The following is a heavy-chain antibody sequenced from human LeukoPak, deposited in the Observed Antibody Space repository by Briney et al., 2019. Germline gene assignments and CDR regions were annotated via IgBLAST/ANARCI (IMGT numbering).Heavy chain of an antibody. CDR2: IGRSAGST. CDR3: ARSSHYDILTGYSEEGAFDI. D-gene: IGHD3-9*01. J-gene: IGHJ3*02. CDR1: GFTFSTYA. V-gene: IGHV3-23*01. Sequence: GGSLRLSCAASGFTFSTYAMSWVRQAPGKGLEWVSSIGRSAGSTFYADSVKGRFTISRDTSKNTLYLQMNSLRVEDTAVYYCARSSHYDILTGYSEEGAFDIWGQGTMVTVSS.